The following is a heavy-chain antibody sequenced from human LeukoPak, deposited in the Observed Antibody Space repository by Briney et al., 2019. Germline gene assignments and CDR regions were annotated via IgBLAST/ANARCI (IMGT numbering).Heavy chain of an antibody. CDR1: GGSISSGDYS. D-gene: IGHD2-21*02. CDR2: IYYSGST. J-gene: IGHJ3*02. Sequence: SETLSLTCTVSGGSISSGDYSWSWIRQPPGKGLEWIGYIYYSGSTYYNPSLKSRVTISVDTSKNQFSLKLSSVTAADTAVYYCASTYCGGDCYPSKAFDIWGQGTMVTVSS. CDR3: ASTYCGGDCYPSKAFDI. V-gene: IGHV4-30-4*01.